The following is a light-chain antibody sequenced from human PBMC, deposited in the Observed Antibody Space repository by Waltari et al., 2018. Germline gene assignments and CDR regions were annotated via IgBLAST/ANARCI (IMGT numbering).Light chain of an antibody. Sequence: ETVMTQSPATLSVSPGERATLTCRDSQSVSSNLAWYQQKPGQAPRLLIYGASTRATGIPARFSGSGSGTEFTLTISSLQSEDFAVYYCQQYNNWPLTFGQGTRLEIK. J-gene: IGKJ5*01. CDR1: QSVSSN. CDR3: QQYNNWPLT. V-gene: IGKV3-15*01. CDR2: GAS.